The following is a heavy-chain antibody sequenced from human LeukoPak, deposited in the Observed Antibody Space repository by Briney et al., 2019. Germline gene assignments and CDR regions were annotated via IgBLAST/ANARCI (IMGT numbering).Heavy chain of an antibody. D-gene: IGHD3-10*01. J-gene: IGHJ6*02. V-gene: IGHV1-69*04. Sequence: ASVKVSCKASGGTFSSYAISWVRQAPGQGLEWMGRIIPILGIANYAQKFQGRVTITADKSTSTAYMELSSLRSEDTAVYYCAREHSLWFGELFQDYYYYYGMDVWGQGTTVTVSS. CDR3: AREHSLWFGELFQDYYYYYGMDV. CDR1: GGTFSSYA. CDR2: IIPILGIA.